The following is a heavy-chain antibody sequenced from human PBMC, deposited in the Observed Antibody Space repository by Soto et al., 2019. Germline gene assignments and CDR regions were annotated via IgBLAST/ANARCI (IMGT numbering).Heavy chain of an antibody. V-gene: IGHV3-53*01. Sequence: GGSLRLSCAASGFTVSSNYMSWVRQAPGKGLEWVSVIYSGGSTYYADSVKGRFTISRDNSKNTLYLQMNSLRAEDTAVYYCARDHTDYYYYGMDVWGQGTTVTVSS. CDR1: GFTVSSNY. CDR2: IYSGGST. D-gene: IGHD4-17*01. CDR3: ARDHTDYYYYGMDV. J-gene: IGHJ6*02.